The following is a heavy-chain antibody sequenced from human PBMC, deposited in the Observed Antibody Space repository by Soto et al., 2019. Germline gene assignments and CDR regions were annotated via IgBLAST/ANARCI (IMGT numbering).Heavy chain of an antibody. V-gene: IGHV4-59*02. CDR1: GGSVSVYY. J-gene: IGHJ4*02. Sequence: SETLSLTCTISGGSVSVYYWSWIRQSTGQGLEWIGYIYASGSPYYNPSLRSRVTISADTSKNQISLKLTSPTAADTAVYYCARGVGSSPPKYWGRGTLVTFSS. CDR3: ARGVGSSPPKY. D-gene: IGHD1-26*01. CDR2: IYASGSP.